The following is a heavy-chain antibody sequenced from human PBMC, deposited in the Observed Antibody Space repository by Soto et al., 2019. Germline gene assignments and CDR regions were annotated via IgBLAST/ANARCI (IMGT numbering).Heavy chain of an antibody. Sequence: GSLRLSCAASGFTVSSCARGWVRQAPGKGLEWVSGISGNGGSTYYADSVKGRFTISRDTSKNTLYLQMNTLKTEDTAVYYCSDCGSSAFDSWGQGTLVTVSS. CDR1: GFTVSSCA. D-gene: IGHD1-26*01. CDR3: SDCGSSAFDS. V-gene: IGHV3-23*01. J-gene: IGHJ4*02. CDR2: ISGNGGST.